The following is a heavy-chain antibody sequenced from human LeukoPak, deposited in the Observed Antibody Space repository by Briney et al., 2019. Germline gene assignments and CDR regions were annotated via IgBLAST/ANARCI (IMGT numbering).Heavy chain of an antibody. J-gene: IGHJ3*02. V-gene: IGHV3-30-3*01. Sequence: GGSLRLSCAASGFTFSSYAIHWVRQAPGKGLEWVAVISYDGSNKYYADSVKGRFTISRDNSKNTLYLQMNSLRAEDTAVYYCATIDYYDSSGDRDVLDIWGQGTMVTVSS. CDR1: GFTFSSYA. CDR3: ATIDYYDSSGDRDVLDI. CDR2: ISYDGSNK. D-gene: IGHD3-22*01.